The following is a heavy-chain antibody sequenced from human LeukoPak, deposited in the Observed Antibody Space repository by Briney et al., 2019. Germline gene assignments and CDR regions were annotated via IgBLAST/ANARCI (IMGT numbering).Heavy chain of an antibody. Sequence: GGSLRLSCAAPGFTVSSNYMSWVRQAPGKGLEWVSVIYSGGSTYYADSVKGRFTISRDNSENTLYLQMNSLRAEDTAVYYCARDDYGGNSYLAPRVYWGQGTLVTVSS. CDR3: ARDDYGGNSYLAPRVY. V-gene: IGHV3-66*01. D-gene: IGHD4-23*01. CDR1: GFTVSSNY. J-gene: IGHJ4*02. CDR2: IYSGGST.